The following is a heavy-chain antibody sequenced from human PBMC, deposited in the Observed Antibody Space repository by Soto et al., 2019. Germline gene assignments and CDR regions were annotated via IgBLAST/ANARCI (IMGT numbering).Heavy chain of an antibody. D-gene: IGHD1-20*01. CDR2: IFYLGSS. CDR1: GDSIISSDFY. Sequence: SETMPLTCTVSGDSIISSDFYWGWVRQPTGKGLEWIGSIFYLGSSYYNPSLQSRVTMSVDTSKNQFSLRLRSVTAADTALFFGAIQSLALRKNNSGDSRG. J-gene: IGHJ5*01. CDR3: AIQSLALRKNNSGDS. V-gene: IGHV4-39*01.